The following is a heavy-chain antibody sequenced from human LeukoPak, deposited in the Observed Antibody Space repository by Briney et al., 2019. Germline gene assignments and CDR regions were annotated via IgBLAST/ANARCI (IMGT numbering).Heavy chain of an antibody. CDR3: ARGVGYCNGGSCYEPDY. Sequence: TSETLSLTCAVYGGSFSGYYWSWIRQPPGKGLEWIGEINHSGSTNYNPSLKSRVTISVDTSKNQFSLKLSSVTAADTAVYYCARGVGYCNGGSCYEPDYWGQGTLVTVSS. D-gene: IGHD2-15*01. CDR2: INHSGST. CDR1: GGSFSGYY. J-gene: IGHJ4*02. V-gene: IGHV4-34*01.